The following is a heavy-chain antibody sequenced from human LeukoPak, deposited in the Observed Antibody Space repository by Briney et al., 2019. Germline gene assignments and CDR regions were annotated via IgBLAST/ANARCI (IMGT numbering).Heavy chain of an antibody. CDR2: IDPNSGGT. D-gene: IGHD6-13*01. V-gene: IGHV1-2*06. Sequence: ASVKVSCKASGYTFTGYYMHWVRQAPGQGLERMGRIDPNSGGTNYAQKFQGRFTMTRDTSISTAYMELSRLRSDDTAEYYCARVGSSSWYSFDCWGQGNLVTVSS. J-gene: IGHJ4*02. CDR1: GYTFTGYY. CDR3: ARVGSSSWYSFDC.